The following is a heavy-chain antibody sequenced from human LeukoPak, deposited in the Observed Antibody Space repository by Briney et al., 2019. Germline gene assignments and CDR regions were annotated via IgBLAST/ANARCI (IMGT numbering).Heavy chain of an antibody. V-gene: IGHV3-7*01. CDR3: AGGTMTTLHGTDY. CDR1: GFTFSSYW. CDR2: IKQDGSEK. Sequence: GGSLRLSCAASGFTFSSYWMSWVRQAPGKGLEWVANIKQDGSEKYYVDSVKGRFTISRDNSKNTLYLQMNNLRAEDTAVYYCAGGTMTTLHGTDYWGQGTLVTVSS. D-gene: IGHD4-17*01. J-gene: IGHJ4*02.